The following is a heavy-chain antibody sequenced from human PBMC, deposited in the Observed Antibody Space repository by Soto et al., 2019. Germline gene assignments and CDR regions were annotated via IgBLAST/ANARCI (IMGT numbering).Heavy chain of an antibody. CDR2: IYHSGST. J-gene: IGHJ4*02. V-gene: IGHV4-4*02. D-gene: IGHD3-10*01. CDR1: GGSISSSNW. Sequence: SGTLSLTCAVSGGSISSSNWWSWVRQPPGKGLEWIGEIYHSGSTNYNPSLKSRVTISVDKSKNQFSLKLSSVTAADTAVYYCARASMVRGARYYFDYWGQGTLVTVSS. CDR3: ARASMVRGARYYFDY.